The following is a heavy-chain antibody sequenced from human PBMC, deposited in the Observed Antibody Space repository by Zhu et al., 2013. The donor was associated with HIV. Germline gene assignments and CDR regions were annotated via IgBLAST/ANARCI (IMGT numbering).Heavy chain of an antibody. Sequence: QVQLQESGPGLVKPSETLSLTCTVSGYSISSGYYWGWIRQPPGKGLEWIGSIYYTGSTYYNPSLKSRVTISVDTSKNQFSLNLNSVTAADTAVYYCAGVDYGDYGHYFDYWGQGTLVTVSS. CDR1: GYSISSGYY. J-gene: IGHJ4*02. CDR3: AGVDYGDYGHYFDY. V-gene: IGHV4-38-2*02. D-gene: IGHD4-17*01. CDR2: IYYTGST.